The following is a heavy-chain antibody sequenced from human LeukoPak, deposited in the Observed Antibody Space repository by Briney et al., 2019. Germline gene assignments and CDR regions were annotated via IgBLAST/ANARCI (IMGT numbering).Heavy chain of an antibody. CDR2: IYPVDSDT. Sequence: GESLKISCKASGYSFTSYWIGWVRQMPGKGLEWMGIIYPVDSDTRYSPSFQGQVTISVDKSISTAYLQWSSLKASDTAMYYCARPDGDYGSGWYPLDYWGQGTLVTVSS. D-gene: IGHD6-19*01. CDR3: ARPDGDYGSGWYPLDY. J-gene: IGHJ4*02. V-gene: IGHV5-51*01. CDR1: GYSFTSYW.